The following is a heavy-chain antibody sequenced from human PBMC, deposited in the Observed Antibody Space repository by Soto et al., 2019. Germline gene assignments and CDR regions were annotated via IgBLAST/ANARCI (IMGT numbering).Heavy chain of an antibody. Sequence: QVQLQESGPGLVKPSETLSLTCTVSGGSISSYYWSWIRQPPGKGLEWIGYIYYSGSTNYNPSLKSRVTISVDTSKNQFSLKLSSVTAADTAVYYCARSERINSWFDPWGQGTLVTVSS. D-gene: IGHD2-15*01. CDR2: IYYSGST. V-gene: IGHV4-59*08. J-gene: IGHJ5*02. CDR1: GGSISSYY. CDR3: ARSERINSWFDP.